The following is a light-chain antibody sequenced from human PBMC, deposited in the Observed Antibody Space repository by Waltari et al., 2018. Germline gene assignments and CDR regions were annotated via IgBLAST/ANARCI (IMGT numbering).Light chain of an antibody. V-gene: IGKV4-1*01. CDR2: WAS. CDR1: QSVLYSSNNKNY. CDR3: QQYVVIPWT. J-gene: IGKJ1*01. Sequence: DIVMTQSPDSLAVALGERAIINRKFSQSVLYSSNNKNYLAWYQQKPGPPPKLLIYWASTRELGVPDRFSGSGSGTDFTLTINSLQAEDVAVYYCQQYVVIPWTFGQGTKVEIK.